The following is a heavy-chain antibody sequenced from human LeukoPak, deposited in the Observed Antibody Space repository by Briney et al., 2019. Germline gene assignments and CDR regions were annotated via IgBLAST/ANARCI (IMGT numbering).Heavy chain of an antibody. CDR3: AKTIAAAGADHYYYGMDV. CDR2: ISGDGGST. J-gene: IGHJ6*02. CDR1: GFTFDDYA. V-gene: IGHV3-43*02. D-gene: IGHD6-13*01. Sequence: GGSLRLSCAASGFTFDDYAMHWVRQAPGTGLEWVSLISGDGGSTYYADSVKGRFTISRDNSKNSLYLQMNSLRTEDTALYYCAKTIAAAGADHYYYGMDVWGQGTTVTVSS.